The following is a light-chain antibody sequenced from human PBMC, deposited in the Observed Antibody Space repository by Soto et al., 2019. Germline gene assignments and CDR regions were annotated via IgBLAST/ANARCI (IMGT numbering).Light chain of an antibody. J-gene: IGLJ2*01. Sequence: QSALTQPRSVSGSPGQSVTISCTGTSSDVGGYNYVSWYQQHPGKAPKLMICDVSKRPSGVPDRFSGSKSGNTASLTISGLQAEYEADYYFCSYAGSYTVLFGGGTKLTVL. V-gene: IGLV2-11*01. CDR1: SSDVGGYNY. CDR2: DVS. CDR3: CSYAGSYTVL.